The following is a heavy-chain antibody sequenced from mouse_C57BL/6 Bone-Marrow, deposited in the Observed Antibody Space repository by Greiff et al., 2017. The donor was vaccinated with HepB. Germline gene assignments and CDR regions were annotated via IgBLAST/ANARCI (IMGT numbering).Heavy chain of an antibody. Sequence: EVKLMESGGGLVQPGGSLKLSCAASGFTFSDYYMYWVRQTPEKRLEWVAYISNGGGSTYYPDTVKGRVTISRDNAKNTLYLQMSRLKSEDTAMYYCASRYYYGSSPFAYWGQGTLVTVSA. CDR1: GFTFSDYY. D-gene: IGHD1-1*01. V-gene: IGHV5-12*01. J-gene: IGHJ3*01. CDR3: ASRYYYGSSPFAY. CDR2: ISNGGGST.